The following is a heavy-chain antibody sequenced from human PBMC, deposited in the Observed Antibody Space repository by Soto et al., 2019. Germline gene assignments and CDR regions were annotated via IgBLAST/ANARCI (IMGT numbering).Heavy chain of an antibody. CDR3: AKVTQIYYYYYMDV. V-gene: IGHV4-59*01. D-gene: IGHD2-21*02. J-gene: IGHJ6*03. Sequence: SETLSLTCTVSGGSISSYYWGWIRQPPGKGLEWIGYIYYSGSTNYNPSLKSRVTISVDTSKNQFSLKLSSVTAADTAVYYCAKVTQIYYYYYMDVWGKGTTVTVSS. CDR2: IYYSGST. CDR1: GGSISSYY.